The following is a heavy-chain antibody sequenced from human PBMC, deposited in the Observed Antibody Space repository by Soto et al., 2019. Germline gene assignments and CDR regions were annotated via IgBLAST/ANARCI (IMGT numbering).Heavy chain of an antibody. Sequence: ASVKVSCKASGGTFSSYTISWVRQAPGQGLEWMGRIIPILGIANYAQKFQGRVTITADKSTSTAYMELSSLRSEDTAVYYCARSALRTMVAVDYWGQGTLVTVSS. J-gene: IGHJ4*02. D-gene: IGHD3-10*01. CDR1: GGTFSSYT. CDR2: IIPILGIA. V-gene: IGHV1-69*02. CDR3: ARSALRTMVAVDY.